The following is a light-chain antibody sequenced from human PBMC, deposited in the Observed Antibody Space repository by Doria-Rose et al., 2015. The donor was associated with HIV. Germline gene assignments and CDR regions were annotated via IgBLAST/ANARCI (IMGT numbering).Light chain of an antibody. CDR3: QQYYDTPS. CDR1: QSLLYTSKNY. J-gene: IGKJ3*01. V-gene: IGKV4-1*01. Sequence: TQSPESLGMSLGERATLNCKSNQSLLYTSKNYLAWYQQKPGQPPKLLIYWASTRQPGVPARFSGSGSGTDFTLTISSLEAEDVAVYYCQQYYDTPSFGPGTTVDI. CDR2: WAS.